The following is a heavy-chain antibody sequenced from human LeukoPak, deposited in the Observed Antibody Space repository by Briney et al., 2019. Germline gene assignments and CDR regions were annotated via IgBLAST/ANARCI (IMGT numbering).Heavy chain of an antibody. V-gene: IGHV3-21*01. CDR3: ASVTSGSPNAFDI. Sequence: PGGSLRLSCAASGFTFSTYSMNWVRQAPGKGLEWVSSISSSSTDIYYGDSVKGRFAISRDNAKNSLYLQMNSLRAEDTAAYYCASVTSGSPNAFDIWGQGTMVTVSS. CDR2: ISSSSTDI. J-gene: IGHJ3*02. D-gene: IGHD1-26*01. CDR1: GFTFSTYS.